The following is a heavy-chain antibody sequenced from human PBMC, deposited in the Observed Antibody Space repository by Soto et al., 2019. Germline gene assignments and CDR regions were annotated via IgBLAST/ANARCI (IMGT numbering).Heavy chain of an antibody. Sequence: GGSLRLSCAASGFTFSNAWMNWVRQAPGKGLEWVGRIKSKTGGGTTDYAAPVKGRFTISRDDSKNTLYLQMNSLKTEDTAVYYCTTDLAVGYYYYGMDVWGQGTTVTVSS. D-gene: IGHD6-19*01. V-gene: IGHV3-15*07. CDR2: IKSKTGGGTT. CDR1: GFTFSNAW. CDR3: TTDLAVGYYYYGMDV. J-gene: IGHJ6*02.